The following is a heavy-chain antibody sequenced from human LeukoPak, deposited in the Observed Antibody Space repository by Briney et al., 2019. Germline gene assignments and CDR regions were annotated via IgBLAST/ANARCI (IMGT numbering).Heavy chain of an antibody. V-gene: IGHV4-4*07. Sequence: SETLSLTCTVSGGSISSYYWSWIRQPAGKELEWIGRIYTSGSTNYNPSLTSRVTIPVDKSKNQFSLKLSSVTAADTAVYYCARDRIAVAGSGWFDPWGQGTLVTVSS. CDR1: GGSISSYY. J-gene: IGHJ5*02. CDR2: IYTSGST. D-gene: IGHD6-19*01. CDR3: ARDRIAVAGSGWFDP.